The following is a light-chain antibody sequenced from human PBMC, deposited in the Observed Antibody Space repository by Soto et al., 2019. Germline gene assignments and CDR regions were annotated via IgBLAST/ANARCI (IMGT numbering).Light chain of an antibody. CDR1: SSDVGSYNL. CDR2: EGN. Sequence: QSALTQPASVSGSPGQSITISCTGTSSDVGSYNLVSWYQQRPGQAPKLIIYEGNKRPSGVSNRFPASKSANTASLTISGLQAEDEADYYCCSYAGSSTVYVFGTGTKVTV. V-gene: IGLV2-23*01. CDR3: CSYAGSSTVYV. J-gene: IGLJ1*01.